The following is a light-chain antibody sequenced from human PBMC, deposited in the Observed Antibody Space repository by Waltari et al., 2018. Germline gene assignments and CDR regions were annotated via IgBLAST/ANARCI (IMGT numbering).Light chain of an antibody. CDR1: GSNIRAGYD. Sequence: QSVLTQPPSVSGAPGQRVTISCPGRGSNIRAGYDVHGYQQLPLAAPKLLIYGSTSRPLGVPARFFGSTSGTSASLAITGLQAEDEADYYCQSYDTSLSVVFGGGTKLTVL. J-gene: IGLJ3*02. V-gene: IGLV1-40*01. CDR2: GST. CDR3: QSYDTSLSVV.